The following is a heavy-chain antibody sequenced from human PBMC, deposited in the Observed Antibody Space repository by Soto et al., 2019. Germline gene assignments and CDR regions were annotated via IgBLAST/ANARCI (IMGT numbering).Heavy chain of an antibody. CDR1: GGSISSSSYY. Sequence: QLQLQESGPGLVKPSETLSLTCTVSGGSISSSSYYWGWIRQPPGKGLEWIGSIYYSGSTYYNPSLKSRVTISVDTSKNQFSLKLSSVTAADTAVYYCARHMSGGDYFDYWGQGTLVTVSS. V-gene: IGHV4-39*01. CDR3: ARHMSGGDYFDY. D-gene: IGHD3-10*01. J-gene: IGHJ4*02. CDR2: IYYSGST.